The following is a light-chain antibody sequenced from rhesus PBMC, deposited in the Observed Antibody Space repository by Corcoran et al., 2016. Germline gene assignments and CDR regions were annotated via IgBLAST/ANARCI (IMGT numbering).Light chain of an antibody. CDR3: LQHNSYPYS. CDR2: VAS. CDR1: QGISSY. Sequence: DIQMTQSPSSLSASVGDTVTITCRASQGISSYLNWFQQKPGKALMLLLYVASSLESGVPSRYSGIGSGTDFTLTISSLQPEDFAVYYCLQHNSYPYSFGQGTKVEIK. J-gene: IGKJ2*01. V-gene: IGKV1-28*03.